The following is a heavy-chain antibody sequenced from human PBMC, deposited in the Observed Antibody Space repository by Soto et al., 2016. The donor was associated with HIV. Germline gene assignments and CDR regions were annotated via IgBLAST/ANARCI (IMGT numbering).Heavy chain of an antibody. CDR3: AREDRGGEFDY. V-gene: IGHV3-66*01. Sequence: EVQLVESGGGLVQPGGSLRLSCAASGFTVSSNYMSWVRQAPGKGLEWVSVIYSGGSTYYADSVKGRFTISRDNSKNTLYLQMNSLGAEDTAVYYCAREDRGGEFDYWGQGTLVTVSS. CDR2: IYSGGST. CDR1: GFTVSSNY. D-gene: IGHD3-10*01. J-gene: IGHJ4*02.